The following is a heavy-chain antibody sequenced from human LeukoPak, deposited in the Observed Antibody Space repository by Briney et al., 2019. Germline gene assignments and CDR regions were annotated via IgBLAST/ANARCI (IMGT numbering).Heavy chain of an antibody. Sequence: ASVKVSCKASRYTFTDYYMHWVRQAPGKGLEWMEWIRPNTGGTNYAQKFEGRVTMTRDTSIRTAYMELSRLTSDDTAVYYCARDTKTTVTTAGYWGEGTLVTVSS. J-gene: IGHJ4*02. D-gene: IGHD4-17*01. CDR3: ARDTKTTVTTAGY. CDR1: RYTFTDYY. CDR2: IRPNTGGT. V-gene: IGHV1-2*02.